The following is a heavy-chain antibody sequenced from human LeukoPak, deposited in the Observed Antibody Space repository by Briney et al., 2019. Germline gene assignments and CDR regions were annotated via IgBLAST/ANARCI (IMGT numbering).Heavy chain of an antibody. CDR1: GGTFSSYD. J-gene: IGHJ4*02. CDR2: IIPIFGTA. D-gene: IGHD2-21*02. CDR3: ARDPAYCGGDCYQWVDY. V-gene: IGHV1-69*05. Sequence: SVKVSCKASGGTFSSYDISWVRQAPGQGLEWMGRIIPIFGTANYAQKFQGRVTITTDESTSTAYMELSSLRSEDTAVYYCARDPAYCGGDCYQWVDYWGQGTLVTVSS.